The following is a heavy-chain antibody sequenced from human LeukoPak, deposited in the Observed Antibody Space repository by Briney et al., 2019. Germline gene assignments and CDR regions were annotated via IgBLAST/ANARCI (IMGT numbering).Heavy chain of an antibody. CDR1: GFSLTDYY. Sequence: GGSLRLSCTASGFSLTDYYMSWIRQAPGKGLEWVSYISSNSNTIRYADSVRGRFTISRDNSRDSVFLQMNDLRVEDTAVYYCTRTSIRRYSYGSDSCGQGTRVTVSS. J-gene: IGHJ4*02. CDR3: TRTSIRRYSYGSDS. D-gene: IGHD5-18*01. V-gene: IGHV3-11*04. CDR2: ISSNSNTI.